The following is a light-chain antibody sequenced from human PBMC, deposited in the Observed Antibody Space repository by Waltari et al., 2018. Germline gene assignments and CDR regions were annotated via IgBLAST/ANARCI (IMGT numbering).Light chain of an antibody. V-gene: IGKV3-15*01. Sequence: EVVMTQFPTTLSVSPGERATISCRASQSVSSYLAWYQQKPGQAPRLLIYAASTRATGVPARFSGSGSGTEFTLTISSLQSEDFAVYYCQQYSNWPPLTFGGGTKVEIK. CDR1: QSVSSY. J-gene: IGKJ4*01. CDR2: AAS. CDR3: QQYSNWPPLT.